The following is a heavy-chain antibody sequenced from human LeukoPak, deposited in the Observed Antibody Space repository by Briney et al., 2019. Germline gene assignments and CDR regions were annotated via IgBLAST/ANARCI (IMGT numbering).Heavy chain of an antibody. CDR1: SYTFTNYA. D-gene: IGHD3-10*01. CDR3: ARSYGSGSYYNGWFDP. J-gene: IGHJ5*02. V-gene: IGHV1-18*01. CDR2: ISAYNGDT. Sequence: ASVKVSCKASSYTFTNYAFTWVRQAPGQGLEWMGWISAYNGDTNHAQKLQGRVTMTTDTSTSTAYMELRSLRSDDTAVYYCARSYGSGSYYNGWFDPWGQGTLVTVSS.